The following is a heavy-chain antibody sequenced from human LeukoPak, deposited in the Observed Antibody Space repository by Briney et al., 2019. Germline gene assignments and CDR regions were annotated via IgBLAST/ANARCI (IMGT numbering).Heavy chain of an antibody. J-gene: IGHJ1*01. D-gene: IGHD3-9*01. Sequence: SQTLSLTCAVSGGSISSGGYSWNWIRQPPGKGLEWIGYIYHSGSTYYNPSLKSRVTISVDRSKNQFSLKLSSVTAADTAVYYRARGERDILTGYYSWYFQHWGQGTLVTVSS. CDR3: ARGERDILTGYYSWYFQH. CDR2: IYHSGST. V-gene: IGHV4-30-2*01. CDR1: GGSISSGGYS.